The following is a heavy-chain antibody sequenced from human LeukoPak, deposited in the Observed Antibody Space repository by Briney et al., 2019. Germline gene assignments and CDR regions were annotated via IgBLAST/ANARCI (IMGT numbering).Heavy chain of an antibody. J-gene: IGHJ5*02. Sequence: SETLSLTCTVSGGSISSGGYYWSWIRQHPGKGLEWTGYIYYSGSTYYNPSLKSRVTISVDTSKNQFSLKLSSVTAADTAVYYCAKGRFLEFDPWGQGTLVTVSS. CDR3: AKGRFLEFDP. CDR2: IYYSGST. V-gene: IGHV4-31*03. CDR1: GGSISSGGYY. D-gene: IGHD3-3*01.